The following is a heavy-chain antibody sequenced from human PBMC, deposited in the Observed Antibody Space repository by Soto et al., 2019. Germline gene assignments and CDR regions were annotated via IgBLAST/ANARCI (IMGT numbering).Heavy chain of an antibody. CDR3: AIFRTSDVPHAYF. J-gene: IGHJ4*01. Sequence: VKLSLTCTVSGDAISRRSYYWGWIRQPPGKGLEWIGSIYYSGSTYNNPSLRSRVSMSIDTSKDQFSLKLKSVTAADTALYFCAIFRTSDVPHAYF. CDR1: GDAISRRSYY. CDR2: IYYSGST. D-gene: IGHD2-8*01. V-gene: IGHV4-39*01.